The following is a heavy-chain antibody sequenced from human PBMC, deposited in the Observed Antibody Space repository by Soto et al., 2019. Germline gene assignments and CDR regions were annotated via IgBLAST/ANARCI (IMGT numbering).Heavy chain of an antibody. V-gene: IGHV4-30-4*01. D-gene: IGHD5-12*01. Sequence: SETLSLTCTVSGGSISSGDYYWSWIRQPPGKGLEWIGYIYYGGSTYYNPSLKSRVTISVDTSKNQFSLKLNSVTAADTAVYFCAREDIVARLDYWGQGTQVTVS. CDR2: IYYGGST. J-gene: IGHJ4*02. CDR3: AREDIVARLDY. CDR1: GGSISSGDYY.